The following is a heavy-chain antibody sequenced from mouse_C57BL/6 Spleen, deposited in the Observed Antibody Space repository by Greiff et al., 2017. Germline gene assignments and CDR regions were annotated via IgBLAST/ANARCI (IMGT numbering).Heavy chain of an antibody. J-gene: IGHJ2*01. CDR2: IDPEDGDT. D-gene: IGHD4-1*01. Sequence: VQLQQSGAELVRPGASVKLSCTASGFNIKDYYMHWVKQRPEQGLEWIGRIDPEDGDTAYAPKFQDKATMTADTSSNTAYLQLSSLTSEDTAVYYCGNWDYFDYWGQGTTRTVSS. V-gene: IGHV14-1*01. CDR3: GNWDYFDY. CDR1: GFNIKDYY.